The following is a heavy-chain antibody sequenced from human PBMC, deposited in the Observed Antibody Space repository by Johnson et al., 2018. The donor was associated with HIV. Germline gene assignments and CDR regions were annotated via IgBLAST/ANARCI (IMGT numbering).Heavy chain of an antibody. Sequence: VQLVESGGGLVQPGGSLRLSCAASGFTFSSYGMHWVRQAPGKGLEWVAVIWYDGSNKYYADSVKGRFTISRDNSKNTLYLQMNSLRAEDTAVYYCAKAEGATSAFDIWGQGTMVTVSS. CDR1: GFTFSSYG. CDR2: IWYDGSNK. CDR3: AKAEGATSAFDI. D-gene: IGHD1-26*01. J-gene: IGHJ3*02. V-gene: IGHV3-33*06.